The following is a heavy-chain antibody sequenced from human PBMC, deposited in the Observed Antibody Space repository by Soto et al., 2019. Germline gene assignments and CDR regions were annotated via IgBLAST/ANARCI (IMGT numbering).Heavy chain of an antibody. CDR2: ISAYNDNT. CDR1: VYTFNSYV. V-gene: IGHV1-18*01. J-gene: IGHJ4*02. CDR3: ASESPPADY. Sequence: QVQLVQSGAEVKKPGASVKVSCKASVYTFNSYVISWVRQAPGQGLEWMGWISAYNDNTNYAQNRKGRVTMTTDTSTSTAYMELRSLRSDDTAVYYCASESPPADYWGQGTLVTVSS.